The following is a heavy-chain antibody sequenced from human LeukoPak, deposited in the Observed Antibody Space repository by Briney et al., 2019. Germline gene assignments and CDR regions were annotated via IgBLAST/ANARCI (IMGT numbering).Heavy chain of an antibody. CDR2: IIPIFGTA. Sequence: ASVKVSCKASGGTFSSYAISWVRQAPGQGLEWMGGIIPIFGTANYAQKFQGRVTITTDESTSTAYMELSSLGSEDTAVYYCARSPDIVVVSDYYYMDVWGKGTTVTVSS. V-gene: IGHV1-69*05. D-gene: IGHD2-2*01. J-gene: IGHJ6*03. CDR1: GGTFSSYA. CDR3: ARSPDIVVVSDYYYMDV.